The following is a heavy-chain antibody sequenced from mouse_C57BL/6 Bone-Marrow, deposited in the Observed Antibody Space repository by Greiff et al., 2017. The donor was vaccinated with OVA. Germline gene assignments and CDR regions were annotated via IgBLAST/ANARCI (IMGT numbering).Heavy chain of an antibody. CDR3: ARSDSNYVLYAMDY. V-gene: IGHV2-2*01. CDR2: IWSGGST. J-gene: IGHJ4*01. D-gene: IGHD2-5*01. Sequence: QVQLQQSGPGLVQPSQRLSITCTVSGFSLTSYGVHWVRQSPGKGLEWLGVIWSGGSTDYNAAFISRLSISKDNSKSQVFFKMNSLQADDTAIDYCARSDSNYVLYAMDYWGQGTSVTVAS. CDR1: GFSLTSYG.